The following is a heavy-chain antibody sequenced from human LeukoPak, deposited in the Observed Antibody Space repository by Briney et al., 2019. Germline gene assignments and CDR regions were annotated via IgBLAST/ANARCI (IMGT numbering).Heavy chain of an antibody. V-gene: IGHV4-39*01. J-gene: IGHJ4*02. CDR2: IYYTGST. Sequence: PSETLSLTCTASGGSINSTSHFWAWIRQPPGKGLEWIGTIYYTGSTYYNPSLKSRVTISVDTSKNQFSLKLSSVTAADTAVYYCARRGDSSVYFMFDYWGQGTLVTVSS. CDR1: GGSINSTSHF. CDR3: ARRGDSSVYFMFDY. D-gene: IGHD3-22*01.